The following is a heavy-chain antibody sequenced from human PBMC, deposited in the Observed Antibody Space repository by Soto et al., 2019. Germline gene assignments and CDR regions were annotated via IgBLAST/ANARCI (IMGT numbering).Heavy chain of an antibody. CDR3: ARDIRYCTEAGCSIMRDAFDV. J-gene: IGHJ3*01. V-gene: IGHV4-4*02. Sequence: QAQLQESGPGLVRPSGTLSLTCTVSPFSVTDNNYWYWVRQSPGKALVWIVGIYNTGATYHNPSLCSRVTISIDKTKIQISLMLSSVTAAATAVSYWARDIRYCTEAGCSIMRDAFDVWGQGTLVTVSS. D-gene: IGHD2-8*02. CDR1: PFSVTDNNY. CDR2: IYNTGAT.